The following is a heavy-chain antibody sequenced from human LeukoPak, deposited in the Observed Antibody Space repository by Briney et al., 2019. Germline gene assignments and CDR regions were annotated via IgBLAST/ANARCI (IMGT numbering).Heavy chain of an antibody. CDR2: ISGSGGST. J-gene: IGHJ5*02. CDR1: GFTFSSYA. Sequence: PGGSLRLSCAASGFTFSSYAMSWGRQGPGKGLERVSAISGSGGSTSYADSVKGRFTISRDNSKNTLYLQMNSLRAEDTAVYYCAKDGLPYYDILTGYFPPPSVPWGQGTLVTVSS. CDR3: AKDGLPYYDILTGYFPPPSVP. D-gene: IGHD3-9*01. V-gene: IGHV3-23*01.